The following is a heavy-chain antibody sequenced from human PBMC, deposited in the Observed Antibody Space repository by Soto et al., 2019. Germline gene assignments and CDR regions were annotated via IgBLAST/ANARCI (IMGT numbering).Heavy chain of an antibody. CDR3: ATLPLYYYDSSDY. J-gene: IGHJ4*02. V-gene: IGHV3-30*03. CDR1: GFTFSSYG. D-gene: IGHD3-22*01. CDR2: ISYDGSNK. Sequence: GGSLRLSCAASGFTFSSYGMHWVRQAPGKGLEWVAVISYDGSNKYYADSVKGRFTISRDNSKNTLYLQMNSLRAEDTAVYYCATLPLYYYDSSDYWGQGTLVTV.